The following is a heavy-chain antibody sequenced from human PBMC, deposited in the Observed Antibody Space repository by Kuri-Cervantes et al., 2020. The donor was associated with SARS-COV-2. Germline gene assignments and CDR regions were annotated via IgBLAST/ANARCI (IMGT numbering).Heavy chain of an antibody. CDR3: ARGRYSGYDYDSWYFDY. CDR2: IIPVLGTT. J-gene: IGHJ4*02. Sequence: SVKVSCKASGGTFSTDGITWVRQAPGQGLEWTGTIIPVLGTTTYSQKFRGRVTITADKSTSTAYMELSSLRSEDTAVYYCARGRYSGYDYDSWYFDYWGQGTLVTVSS. D-gene: IGHD5-12*01. CDR1: GGTFSTDG. V-gene: IGHV1-69*04.